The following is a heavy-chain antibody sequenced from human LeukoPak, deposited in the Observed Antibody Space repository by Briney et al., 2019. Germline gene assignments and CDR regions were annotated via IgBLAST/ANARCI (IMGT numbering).Heavy chain of an antibody. CDR1: GDSISSGSYY. D-gene: IGHD5-12*01. CDR3: ARVGSGYADPLDY. V-gene: IGHV4-61*02. J-gene: IGHJ4*02. Sequence: SETLSLTCTVSGDSISSGSYYWSWIRQPAGKGLEWIGRIYTSGSTNYNPSLKSRVTISVDTSKNQFSLKLSSVTAADTAVYYCARVGSGYADPLDYWGQGTLVTVSS. CDR2: IYTSGST.